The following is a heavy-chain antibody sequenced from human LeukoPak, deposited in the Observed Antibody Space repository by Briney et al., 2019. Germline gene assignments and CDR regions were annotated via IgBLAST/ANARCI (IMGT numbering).Heavy chain of an antibody. CDR2: IYTSGST. CDR3: ARGSKWKLYAFDI. Sequence: PSETLSLTCTVSGGSISSGSYYWSWIRQPAGKGLEWIGRIYTSGSTNYNPSLKSRVTISVDKSKNQFSLKLSSVTAADTAVYYCARGSKWKLYAFDIWGQGTMVTVSS. D-gene: IGHD1-1*01. CDR1: GGSISSGSYY. V-gene: IGHV4-61*02. J-gene: IGHJ3*02.